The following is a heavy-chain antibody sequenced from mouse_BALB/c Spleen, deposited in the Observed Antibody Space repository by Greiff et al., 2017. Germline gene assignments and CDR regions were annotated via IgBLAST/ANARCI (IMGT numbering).Heavy chain of an antibody. CDR2: ISSGGSYT. J-gene: IGHJ4*01. CDR1: GFTFSSYG. Sequence: VQLKESGGDLVKPGGSLKLSCAASGFTFSSYGMSWVRQTPDKRLEWVATISSGGSYTYYPDSVKGRFTISRDNAKNTLYLQMSSLKSEDTAMYYCGRPGDYAMDYWGQGTSVTVSS. D-gene: IGHD4-1*01. CDR3: GRPGDYAMDY. V-gene: IGHV5-6*01.